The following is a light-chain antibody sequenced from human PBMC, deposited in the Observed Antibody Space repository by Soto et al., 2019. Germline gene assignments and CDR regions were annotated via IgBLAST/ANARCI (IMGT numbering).Light chain of an antibody. CDR1: QSITTW. CDR2: DAS. J-gene: IGKJ1*01. CDR3: QQYNSYTWT. V-gene: IGKV1-5*01. Sequence: DIQMTQSPSTLSASVGDRVTITCRASQSITTWLAWYQQKPGKAPKVLIYDASSLESGVPSRFSGSGSGTEFTLTIISLQPDDFATYYCQQYNSYTWTFGEGTKVEI.